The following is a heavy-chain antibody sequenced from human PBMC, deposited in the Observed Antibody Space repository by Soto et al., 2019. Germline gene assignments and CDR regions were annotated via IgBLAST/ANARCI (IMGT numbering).Heavy chain of an antibody. V-gene: IGHV1-46*01. CDR2: INPSGGST. CDR3: ASSIAAAGTLDAFDM. Sequence: QVQLVQSGAEVKKPGASVKVSCKASGYTFTCYYMHCVRQAPGQGLEWMGIINPSGGSTSYAQKFQGRVTRTRDTSTSTVCMELSSLRSEDTAVYYCASSIAAAGTLDAFDMGGQGTMVTVSS. D-gene: IGHD6-13*01. J-gene: IGHJ3*02. CDR1: GYTFTCYY.